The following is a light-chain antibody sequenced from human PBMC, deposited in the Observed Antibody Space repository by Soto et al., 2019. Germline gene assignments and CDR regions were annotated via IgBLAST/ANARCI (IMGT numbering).Light chain of an antibody. CDR3: CSYADTSNSWVV. CDR1: SSDFGGYNV. J-gene: IGLJ3*02. V-gene: IGLV2-23*01. Sequence: QSALTQPASVSGSPGQSITISCSGTSSDFGGYNVVSWYQQHPGKHPKLIIYEGTKRPSGVSNRFSGSKSDNAASLTNSGLQTEDEDNYYCCSYADTSNSWVVFGGGTKLTVL. CDR2: EGT.